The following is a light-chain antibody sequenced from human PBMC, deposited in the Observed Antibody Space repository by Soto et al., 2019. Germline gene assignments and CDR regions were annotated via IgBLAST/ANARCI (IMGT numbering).Light chain of an antibody. Sequence: DIVLTQSPGTLSLSPGERATLSCRASQSISSRHLAWYQQKPGQAPRLLIYAASTRATDVPDKCSGSGSGADSPLSISRLEPEDFAVYYCQHYDTSLRTFGPGTKVDIK. CDR3: QHYDTSLRT. V-gene: IGKV3-20*01. CDR1: QSISSRH. CDR2: AAS. J-gene: IGKJ1*01.